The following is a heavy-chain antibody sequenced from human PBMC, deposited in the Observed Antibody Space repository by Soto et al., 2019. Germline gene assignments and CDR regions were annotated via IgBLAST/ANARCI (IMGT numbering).Heavy chain of an antibody. V-gene: IGHV1-69*02. CDR2: IIPMLGIA. CDR1: GGTFSTYS. CDR3: TIGSWSGEVFDI. Sequence: QVQLVQSGAEVKKPGSSVKVSCKDSGGTFSTYSMFWVRQAPGQGLEWMGRIIPMLGIANYAQRFQDRVTITAAKSTATAYMELSSLRSEDTALYYCTIGSWSGEVFDIWGQGTMVTVSS. J-gene: IGHJ3*02. D-gene: IGHD2-21*01.